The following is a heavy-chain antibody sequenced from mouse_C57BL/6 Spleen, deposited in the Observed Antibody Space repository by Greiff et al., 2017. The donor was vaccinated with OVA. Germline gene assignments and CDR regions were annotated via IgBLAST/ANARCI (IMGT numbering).Heavy chain of an antibody. CDR2: INPGSGGT. J-gene: IGHJ2*01. Sequence: VQLQQSGAELVRPGTSVKVSCKASGYAFTNYLIEWVKQRPGQGLEWIGVINPGSGGTNYNEKFKGKATLTADKSSSTAYMQLSSLTSEDSAVYFCARSNWDEGDYFDYWGQGTTLTVSS. CDR1: GYAFTNYL. CDR3: ARSNWDEGDYFDY. D-gene: IGHD4-1*01. V-gene: IGHV1-54*01.